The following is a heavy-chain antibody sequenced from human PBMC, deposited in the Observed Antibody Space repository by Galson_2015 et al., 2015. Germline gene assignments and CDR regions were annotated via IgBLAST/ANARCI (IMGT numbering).Heavy chain of an antibody. CDR2: INSDGSST. J-gene: IGHJ6*02. CDR3: ARTASPPHQLVLGSHYYYGMDV. V-gene: IGHV3-74*01. Sequence: SLRLSCAASGFTFSSYWMHWVRQAPGKGLVWVSRINSDGSSTSYADSVKGRFTISRDNAKNSLYLQMNSLRDEDTAVYYCARTASPPHQLVLGSHYYYGMDVWGQGTTVTVSS. CDR1: GFTFSSYW. D-gene: IGHD6-13*01.